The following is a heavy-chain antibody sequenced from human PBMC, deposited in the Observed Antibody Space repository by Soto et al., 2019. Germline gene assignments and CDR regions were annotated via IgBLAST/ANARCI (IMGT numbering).Heavy chain of an antibody. CDR2: INAGNGNT. Sequence: QVQLVQSGAEEKKPGASVKVSCKASGYTFTSYAMHWVLQAPGQRLEWMGWINAGNGNTKYSQKFLGRVTITRYTAARTAYMELSGLRSEDTAVYYCARSIVVVTALDYWGQGTLVTFSS. CDR3: ARSIVVVTALDY. CDR1: GYTFTSYA. V-gene: IGHV1-3*05. J-gene: IGHJ4*02. D-gene: IGHD2-21*02.